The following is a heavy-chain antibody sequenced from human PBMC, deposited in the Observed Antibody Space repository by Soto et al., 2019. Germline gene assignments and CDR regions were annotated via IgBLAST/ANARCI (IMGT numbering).Heavy chain of an antibody. J-gene: IGHJ4*02. CDR2: IIPIFGTA. CDR1: GGTFSSYA. D-gene: IGHD3-9*01. CDR3: ARENYDILTGYHQYYFDY. Sequence: SVKVSCKASGGTFSSYAISWVRQAPGQGLEWMGGIIPIFGTANYAQKFQGRVTITADESTSTAYMELSSLRSEDTAVYYCARENYDILTGYHQYYFDYWGQGTLVTVSS. V-gene: IGHV1-69*13.